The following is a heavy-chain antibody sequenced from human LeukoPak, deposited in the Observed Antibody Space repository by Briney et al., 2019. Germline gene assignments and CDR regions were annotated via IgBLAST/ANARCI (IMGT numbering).Heavy chain of an antibody. CDR1: GFTFNSYA. Sequence: GGSLRLSCAASGFTFNSYAIHWVRQAPGKGLEWVAVISYDGSKKFYAHSVKGRFTISRGNSKNTLYLHMNSLRAEDTAVYYCARDSPYSGNYSPIDYWGQGTLVTVSS. V-gene: IGHV3-30*04. J-gene: IGHJ4*02. CDR2: ISYDGSKK. CDR3: ARDSPYSGNYSPIDY. D-gene: IGHD1-26*01.